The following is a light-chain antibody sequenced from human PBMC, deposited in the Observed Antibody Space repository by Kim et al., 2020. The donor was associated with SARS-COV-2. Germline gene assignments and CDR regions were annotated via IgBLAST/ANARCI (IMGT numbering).Light chain of an antibody. CDR1: QDLGNY. CDR2: AAA. J-gene: IGKJ5*01. V-gene: IGKV1-27*01. CDR3: QQYNSSPNA. Sequence: DIQMTQSPSSLSASVGDRVTITCRASQDLGNYLAWYQQRPGKPPKLLIFAAATLQSGVPSRFSGIRCGTDFTLIISSLQPQDVATYFCQQYNSSPNAFGQGTRVDIK.